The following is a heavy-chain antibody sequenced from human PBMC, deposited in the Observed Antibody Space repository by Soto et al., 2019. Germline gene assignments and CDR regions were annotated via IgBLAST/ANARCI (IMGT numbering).Heavy chain of an antibody. J-gene: IGHJ6*02. CDR3: ARGTVVDTAMATHYYYGMDV. Sequence: QVQLVESGGGVVQPGRSLRLSCAASGFTFSSYGMHWVRQAPGKGLEWVAVIWYDGSNKYYADSVKGRFTISRDNSKNTLYLQMNSLRAEDTAVYYCARGTVVDTAMATHYYYGMDVWGQGTTVTVSS. D-gene: IGHD5-18*01. V-gene: IGHV3-33*01. CDR2: IWYDGSNK. CDR1: GFTFSSYG.